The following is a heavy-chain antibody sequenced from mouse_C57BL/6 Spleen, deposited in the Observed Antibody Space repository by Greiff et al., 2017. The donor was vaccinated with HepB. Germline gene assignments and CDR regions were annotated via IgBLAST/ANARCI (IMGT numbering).Heavy chain of an antibody. Sequence: EVQLQQSGAELVKPGASVKLSCTASGFNIKDYYMHWVKQRTEQGLEWIGRIAPEDGETKYAPKFQGKATITADTPSNTAYLQLSSLPSEATAVYYCARGIYDGYYYFDYWGQGTTLTVSS. CDR1: GFNIKDYY. V-gene: IGHV14-2*01. CDR3: ARGIYDGYYYFDY. D-gene: IGHD2-3*01. J-gene: IGHJ2*01. CDR2: IAPEDGET.